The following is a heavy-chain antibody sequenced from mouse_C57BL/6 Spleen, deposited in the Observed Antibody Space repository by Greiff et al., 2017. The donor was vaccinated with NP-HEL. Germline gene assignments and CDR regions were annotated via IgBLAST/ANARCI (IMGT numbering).Heavy chain of an antibody. V-gene: IGHV1-64*01. CDR3: ARSITGPITTVVPGLDV. Sequence: QVQLQQPGAELVKPGASVKLSCKASGYTFTSYWMHWVKQRPGQGLEWIGMIHPNSGSTNYNEKFKSKATLTVDKSSSTAYMQLSSLTSEDSAVYYCARSITGPITTVVPGLDVWGTGTTVTVSS. J-gene: IGHJ1*03. CDR1: GYTFTSYW. CDR2: IHPNSGST. D-gene: IGHD1-1*01.